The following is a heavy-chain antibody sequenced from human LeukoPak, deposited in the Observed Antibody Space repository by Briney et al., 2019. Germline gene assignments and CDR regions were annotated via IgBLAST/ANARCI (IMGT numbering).Heavy chain of an antibody. V-gene: IGHV3-30*02. D-gene: IGHD2-2*01. CDR1: GFTFSSYG. Sequence: GGSLRLSCAASGFTFSSYGMHWVRQAPGKGLEWVAFIRYDGSNKYYADSVKGRFTISRDNSKNTLYLQMNSLRAEDTAVYYCAKDVGYQLLPGYWGQGTLVTVSS. CDR2: IRYDGSNK. CDR3: AKDVGYQLLPGY. J-gene: IGHJ4*02.